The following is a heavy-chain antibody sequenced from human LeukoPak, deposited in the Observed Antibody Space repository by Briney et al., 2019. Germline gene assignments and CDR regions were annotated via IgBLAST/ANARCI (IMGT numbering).Heavy chain of an antibody. CDR3: ARVQYYYDSSGYGWDY. D-gene: IGHD3-22*01. J-gene: IGHJ4*02. CDR1: GFTFSSYW. CDR2: INSDGSST. V-gene: IGHV3-74*01. Sequence: PGGSLRLSCAASGFTFSSYWMHWVRQAPGKGLVWVSRINSDGSSTSYADSVKGRFTISRDNAKNSLYLQMNSLRAEDTAVYYCARVQYYYDSSGYGWDYWGQGTLVTVSS.